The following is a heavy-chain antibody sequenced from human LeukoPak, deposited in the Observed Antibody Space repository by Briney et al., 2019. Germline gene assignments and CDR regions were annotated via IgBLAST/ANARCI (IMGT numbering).Heavy chain of an antibody. CDR1: GFTFSRYA. J-gene: IGHJ4*02. CDR3: AKMWWSGYPQGVDY. Sequence: GRSLRLSCAASGFTFSRYAMHWVRQAPGKGLEWVALISYDGSNKYYVDSVKGRFTISRDNSKYTLCLQMNSLRAEDTAVYYCAKMWWSGYPQGVDYWGQGTLVTVSS. D-gene: IGHD3-3*01. CDR2: ISYDGSNK. V-gene: IGHV3-30*18.